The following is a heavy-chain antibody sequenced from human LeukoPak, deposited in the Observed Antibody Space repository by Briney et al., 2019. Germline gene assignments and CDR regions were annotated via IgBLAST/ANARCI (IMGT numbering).Heavy chain of an antibody. Sequence: GESLQISCKGSGYSFTSYGIGWVRQMPGKSLGWMGIIYPGDSDTRYSPSFQGQVTISADKSISTAYLQWSSLKASDTAMYYCARPGYCSSTSCYASFWGQGTLVTVSS. J-gene: IGHJ4*02. D-gene: IGHD2-2*01. V-gene: IGHV5-51*01. CDR2: IYPGDSDT. CDR1: GYSFTSYG. CDR3: ARPGYCSSTSCYASF.